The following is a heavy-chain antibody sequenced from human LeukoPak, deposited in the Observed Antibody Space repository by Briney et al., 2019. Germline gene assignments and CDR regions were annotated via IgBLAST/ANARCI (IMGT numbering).Heavy chain of an antibody. CDR3: ARDLVSSSDWFDP. D-gene: IGHD6-6*01. CDR1: GGSISSSNW. CDR2: IYHSGST. Sequence: SSGTLSLTCAVSGGSISSSNWWSWVSQPPGKGLEWIGEIYHSGSTNYNPSLKSRVTISVDKSKNQFSLKLSSVTAADTAVYYCARDLVSSSDWFDPWGQGTLVTVSS. V-gene: IGHV4-4*02. J-gene: IGHJ5*02.